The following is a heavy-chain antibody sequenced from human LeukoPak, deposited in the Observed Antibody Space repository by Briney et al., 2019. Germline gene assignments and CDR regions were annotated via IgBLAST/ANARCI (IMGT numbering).Heavy chain of an antibody. CDR1: GDSISNSVSYY. CDR2: IYYSGRT. Sequence: PSETLSLTCTVSGDSISNSVSYYWGWIRQPPGNGLEWIGSIYYSGRTDYNPSLESRVTISVDTSKNQFSLNLRSVTAADTAVYYCARQTYYHGSGSYPWFDPWGRGTLVTVSS. CDR3: ARQTYYHGSGSYPWFDP. D-gene: IGHD3-10*01. V-gene: IGHV4-39*01. J-gene: IGHJ5*02.